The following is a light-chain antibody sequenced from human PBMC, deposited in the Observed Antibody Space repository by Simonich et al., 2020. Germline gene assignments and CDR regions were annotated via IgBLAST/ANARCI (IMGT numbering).Light chain of an antibody. CDR2: VNI. V-gene: IGLV1-40*01. J-gene: IGLJ3*02. CDR1: SSNIGAGYD. Sequence: QSVLPQPPSVSGAPGQRVPISCTGRSSNIGAGYDVHWYQQLPVTAPKLLIYVNIHRPSGVPYRFSGSKSGTSASLAITGLQAEDEADYYCQSYDSSLSGWVFGGGTKLTVL. CDR3: QSYDSSLSGWV.